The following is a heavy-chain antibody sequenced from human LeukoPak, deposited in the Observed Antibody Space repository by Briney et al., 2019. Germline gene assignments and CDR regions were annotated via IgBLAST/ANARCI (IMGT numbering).Heavy chain of an antibody. D-gene: IGHD3-9*01. Sequence: SETLSLTCAVYGGSITGYYWSWIRQTPGRGLEWVGEIHYSGATSYNPSLRSRATISTDTSKNQFSLRLSSVTAADTAVYYCARGNILTGYCFDFWGQGALVTVSS. J-gene: IGHJ4*02. CDR2: IHYSGAT. CDR1: GGSITGYY. V-gene: IGHV4-34*01. CDR3: ARGNILTGYCFDF.